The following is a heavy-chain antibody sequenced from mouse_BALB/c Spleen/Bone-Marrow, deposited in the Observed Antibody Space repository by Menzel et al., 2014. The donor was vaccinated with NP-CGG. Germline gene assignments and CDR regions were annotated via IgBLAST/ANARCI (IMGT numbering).Heavy chain of an antibody. J-gene: IGHJ2*01. V-gene: IGHV5-9-1*01. CDR3: ARHGITRLLDY. Sequence: DVMLVESGGGLVKPGGSLKLSCAASGFTFSSYAISWVRQTPEKRLEWAATISSGGSYTYYPDSVKGRFTISRDNAKNTLYLQMSSLRSEDTAMYYCARHGITRLLDYWGQGTTLTVSS. CDR2: ISSGGSYT. D-gene: IGHD2-4*01. CDR1: GFTFSSYA.